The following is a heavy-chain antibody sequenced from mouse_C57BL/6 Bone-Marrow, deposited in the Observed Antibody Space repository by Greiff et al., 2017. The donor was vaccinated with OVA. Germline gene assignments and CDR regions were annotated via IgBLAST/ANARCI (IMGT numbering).Heavy chain of an antibody. CDR1: GFNIKDYY. V-gene: IGHV14-1*01. J-gene: IGHJ1*03. Sequence: VQLKESGAELVRPGASVKLSCTASGFNIKDYYMHWVKQRPEQGLEWIGRIDPEDGDTEYAPKFQGKATMTADTSSNTAYLQLSSLTSEDTAVYYCTKILDLLLRPWYFDVWGTGTTVTVSS. D-gene: IGHD1-1*01. CDR3: TKILDLLLRPWYFDV. CDR2: IDPEDGDT.